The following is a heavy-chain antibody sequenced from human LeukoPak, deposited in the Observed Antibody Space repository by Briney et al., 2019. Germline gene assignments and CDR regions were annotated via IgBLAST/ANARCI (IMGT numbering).Heavy chain of an antibody. Sequence: GASVKVSCKASGYTFTGYYMHWVRQAPGQGLEWMGWINPNSGGTNYAQKFQGRVTMTRDTSISTAYMELSRLRSDDTAVYYCARDLGAAAGTFDYWGQGTLVTVSS. CDR3: ARDLGAAAGTFDY. D-gene: IGHD6-13*01. J-gene: IGHJ4*02. CDR1: GYTFTGYY. V-gene: IGHV1-2*02. CDR2: INPNSGGT.